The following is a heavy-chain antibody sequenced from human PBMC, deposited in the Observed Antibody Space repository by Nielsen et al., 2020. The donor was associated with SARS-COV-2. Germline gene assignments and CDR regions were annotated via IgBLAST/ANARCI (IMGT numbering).Heavy chain of an antibody. J-gene: IGHJ3*02. CDR3: AKDLERYGDYVLRGVGDAFDI. CDR2: ISGSGGST. CDR1: GFTFSSYA. V-gene: IGHV3-23*01. D-gene: IGHD4-17*01. Sequence: GESLKISCAVSGFTFSSYAMSWVRQAPGKGLEWVSAISGSGGSTYYADSVKGRFTISRDNSKNTLYLQMNSLRAEDTAVYYCAKDLERYGDYVLRGVGDAFDIWGQGTMVTVSS.